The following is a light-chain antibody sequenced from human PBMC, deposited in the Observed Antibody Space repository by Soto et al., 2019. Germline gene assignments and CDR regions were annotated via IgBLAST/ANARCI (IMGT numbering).Light chain of an antibody. J-gene: IGKJ5*01. Sequence: DIQMTQSPSTLSGSVGDRVTITCRASQTISSWLAWYQQKPGKAPKLLIYKASTLKSGVPSRFSGSGSGTEFTLTISSLQPDDFATYYCLQDYNYPLTFGQGTRLEIK. CDR3: LQDYNYPLT. CDR2: KAS. V-gene: IGKV1-5*03. CDR1: QTISSW.